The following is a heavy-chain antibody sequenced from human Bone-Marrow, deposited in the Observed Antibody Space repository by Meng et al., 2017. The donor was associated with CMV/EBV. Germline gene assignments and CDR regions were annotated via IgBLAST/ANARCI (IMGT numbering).Heavy chain of an antibody. J-gene: IGHJ4*02. V-gene: IGHV1-8*01. CDR3: ARSNYDFWNGYYPDD. D-gene: IGHD3/OR15-3a*01. CDR2: MNPNSGNT. Sequence: ASVKVSCKASGYTFTSYDINWVRQATGQGLEWMGWMNPNSGNTGYAQKFQGRVTMTRNTSISTAYMELSSLRSEDTAVYYCARSNYDFWNGYYPDDWGQGTLVTVSS. CDR1: GYTFTSYD.